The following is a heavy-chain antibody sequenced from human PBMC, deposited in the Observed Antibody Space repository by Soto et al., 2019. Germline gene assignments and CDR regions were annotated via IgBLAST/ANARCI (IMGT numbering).Heavy chain of an antibody. CDR1: GGSISSYY. CDR3: ARLGYCSGGSCYGTDAFDI. J-gene: IGHJ3*02. CDR2: IYYSWST. V-gene: IGHV4-59*08. D-gene: IGHD2-15*01. Sequence: QVQLQESGPGLVKPSETLSLTCTVSGGSISSYYWSWIRQPPGKGLEWIGYIYYSWSTNYNPSLTSRVTISVDTSKNQFSLKLSYVTAADTAVYYCARLGYCSGGSCYGTDAFDIWGQGTMVTVSS.